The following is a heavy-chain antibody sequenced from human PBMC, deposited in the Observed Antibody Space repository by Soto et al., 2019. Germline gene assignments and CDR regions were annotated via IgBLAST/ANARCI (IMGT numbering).Heavy chain of an antibody. CDR1: GFTFSSYG. CDR2: ISYDGSNK. D-gene: IGHD3-16*02. CDR3: AKDLGNYDYVWGSYRSEPFDY. Sequence: QVQLVESGGGVVQPGRSLRLSCAASGFTFSSYGMHWVRQAPGKGLGWVAVISYDGSNKYYADSVKGRFTISRDNSKNTLYLQMNSLRAEDTAVYYCAKDLGNYDYVWGSYRSEPFDYWGQGTLVTVSS. V-gene: IGHV3-30*18. J-gene: IGHJ4*02.